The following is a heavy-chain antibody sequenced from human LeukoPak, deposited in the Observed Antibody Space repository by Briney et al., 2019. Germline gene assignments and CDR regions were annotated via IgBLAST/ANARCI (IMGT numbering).Heavy chain of an antibody. Sequence: PGGSLRLSCAASGFTFSAYNMYWVRQAPAKGLQWISYCSRSSRTIYYADSVKGRFTISRDDATNALYLQMNSLIDEDSAVYYCARAAGYYAPFDNWGQGTVVWVSS. D-gene: IGHD2-2*01. J-gene: IGHJ4*02. CDR2: CSRSSRTI. V-gene: IGHV3-48*02. CDR1: GFTFSAYN. CDR3: ARAAGYYAPFDN.